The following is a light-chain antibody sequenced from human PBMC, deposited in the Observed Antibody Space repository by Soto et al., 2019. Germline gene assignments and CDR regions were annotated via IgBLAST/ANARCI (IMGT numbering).Light chain of an antibody. J-gene: IGKJ2*01. Sequence: ETVLTQSPGTLSLSPGETATLSCRASQSVISDYLAWYQQKPDQAPRLVIYGASGRAAGIPDRFNGSGSGTDFTLTISRLEPEDFAMYYCQQYGSSVFTFGQGT. CDR3: QQYGSSVFT. CDR2: GAS. V-gene: IGKV3-20*01. CDR1: QSVISDY.